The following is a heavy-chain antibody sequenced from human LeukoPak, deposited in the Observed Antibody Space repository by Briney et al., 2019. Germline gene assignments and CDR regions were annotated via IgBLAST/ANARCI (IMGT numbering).Heavy chain of an antibody. CDR2: IYYSGST. V-gene: IGHV4-59*08. CDR3: ARSRSWLYYFDY. Sequence: PSETLSLTCTVSGGSTSSYYWSWIRQPPGKGLEWIGYIYYSGSTNYNPSLKSRVTISVDTSKNQFSPKLSSVTAADTAVYYCARSRSWLYYFDYWGQGTLVTVSS. D-gene: IGHD6-13*01. J-gene: IGHJ4*02. CDR1: GGSTSSYY.